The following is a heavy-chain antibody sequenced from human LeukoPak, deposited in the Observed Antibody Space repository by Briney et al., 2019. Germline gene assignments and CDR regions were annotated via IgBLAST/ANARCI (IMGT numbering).Heavy chain of an antibody. CDR2: ISRSGDTI. CDR3: ARDYASDY. V-gene: IGHV3-48*03. Sequence: GGSLRLSCAASGFTFSRYEMNWVRQAPGKGLEWVSYISRSGDTIYFADSVKGRFSISRDNAKNSLYLQMSSLRAEDTAVYYCARDYASDYWGQGTLVTVSS. CDR1: GFTFSRYE. J-gene: IGHJ4*02. D-gene: IGHD3-10*01.